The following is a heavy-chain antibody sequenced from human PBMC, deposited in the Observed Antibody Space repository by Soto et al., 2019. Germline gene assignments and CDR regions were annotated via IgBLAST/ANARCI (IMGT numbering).Heavy chain of an antibody. CDR3: ARDGLNYFDY. CDR1: GFTFSSYS. CDR2: ISSSSSYI. V-gene: IGHV3-21*01. Sequence: GGSLILSCAASGFTFSSYSMNWVRQAPGKGLEWVSSISSSSSYIYYADSVKGRFTISRDNAKNSLYLQMNSLRAEDTAVYYCARDGLNYFDYWGQGTLVTVSS. J-gene: IGHJ4*02. D-gene: IGHD3-16*01.